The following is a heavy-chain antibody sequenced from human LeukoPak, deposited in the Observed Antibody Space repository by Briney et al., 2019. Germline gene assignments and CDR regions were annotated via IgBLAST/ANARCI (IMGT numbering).Heavy chain of an antibody. D-gene: IGHD2-2*01. CDR3: AVNYCSSTSCYVDAFDI. J-gene: IGHJ3*02. CDR2: ISSSSSYI. Sequence: GGSLRLSCAASGFTFSSYSMNWVRQAPGKGLEWVSSISSSSSYIYYADSVKGRFTISRDNAKNSPYLQMNSLRAEDTAVYYCAVNYCSSTSCYVDAFDIWGQGTMVTVSS. CDR1: GFTFSSYS. V-gene: IGHV3-21*01.